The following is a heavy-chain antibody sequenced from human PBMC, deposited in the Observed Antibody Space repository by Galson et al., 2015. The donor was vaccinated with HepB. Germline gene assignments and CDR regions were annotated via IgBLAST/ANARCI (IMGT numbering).Heavy chain of an antibody. V-gene: IGHV7-4-1*02. CDR1: GYTFTSYA. D-gene: IGHD3-10*01. J-gene: IGHJ6*02. Sequence: SVKVSCKASGYTFTSYAMNWVRQAPGQGLEWMGWINTNTGNPTYAQGFTGRFVFSLDTSVSTAYLQISSLKAEDTAVYYCARGGHAYYYGSGSYGVSNYYYYGMDVWGQGTTVTVSS. CDR3: ARGGHAYYYGSGSYGVSNYYYYGMDV. CDR2: INTNTGNP.